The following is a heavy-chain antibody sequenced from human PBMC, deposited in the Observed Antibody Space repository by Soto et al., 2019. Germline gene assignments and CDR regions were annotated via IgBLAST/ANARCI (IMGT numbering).Heavy chain of an antibody. CDR2: IYVDGFK. CDR1: GFSLSTRGVG. D-gene: IGHD3-16*01. Sequence: QITLKESGPTLVKPTQTLTLTCTFSGFSLSTRGVGVGWIRQPPGKALELLALIYVDGFKHYSPSLESRLTIREDTAKNQVVLTMTNMDPVDTATYSCAHKGGGDRILDYWGQGTLVTVSS. J-gene: IGHJ4*02. V-gene: IGHV2-5*02. CDR3: AHKGGGDRILDY.